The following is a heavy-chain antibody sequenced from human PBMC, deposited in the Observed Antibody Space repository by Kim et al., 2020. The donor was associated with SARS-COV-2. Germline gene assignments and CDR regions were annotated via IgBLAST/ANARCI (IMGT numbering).Heavy chain of an antibody. CDR2: MNPNSGNT. Sequence: ASVKVSCKASGYTFTSYDINWVRQATGQGLEWMGWMNPNSGNTGYAQKFQGRVTMTRNTSISTAYMELSSLRSEDTAVYYCARRSLYKWFGELLCGMDVWGQGTTVTVSS. D-gene: IGHD3-10*01. J-gene: IGHJ6*02. V-gene: IGHV1-8*01. CDR1: GYTFTSYD. CDR3: ARRSLYKWFGELLCGMDV.